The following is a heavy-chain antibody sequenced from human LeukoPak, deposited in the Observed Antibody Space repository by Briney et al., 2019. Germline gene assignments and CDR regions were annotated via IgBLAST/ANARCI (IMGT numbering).Heavy chain of an antibody. CDR2: IYYSGST. D-gene: IGHD2-2*01. Sequence: SETLSLTCTVSGGSISSYYWSWIRQPPGKGLEWIGYIYYSGSTNYNPSLKSRVTISVDTSKNQFSLKLSSATAADTAVYYCARGQPSYYYYYGMDVWGQGTTVTVSS. V-gene: IGHV4-59*01. CDR3: ARGQPSYYYYYGMDV. CDR1: GGSISSYY. J-gene: IGHJ6*02.